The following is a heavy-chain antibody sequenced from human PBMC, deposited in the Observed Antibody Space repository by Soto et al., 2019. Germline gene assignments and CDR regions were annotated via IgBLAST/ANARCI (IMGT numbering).Heavy chain of an antibody. CDR2: IHHSGAT. D-gene: IGHD3-16*01. CDR1: GGSMSSPNW. CDR3: ATGSPDYNGSGGMWDS. J-gene: IGHJ4*02. Sequence: PSETLSLTCLVSGGSMSSPNWWTWVRQAPVKGLEWIAEIHHSGATNYSPSLKSRAVISIDKSNNQFSLQLTSFTEAETAVYYCATGSPDYNGSGGMWDSRGRRALITVSS. V-gene: IGHV4-4*02.